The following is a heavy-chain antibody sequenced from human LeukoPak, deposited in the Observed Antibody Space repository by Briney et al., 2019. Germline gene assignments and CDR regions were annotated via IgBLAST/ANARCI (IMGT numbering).Heavy chain of an antibody. Sequence: SETLSLTCAVSGDSINSPNWWTWVRQTPEKGLEWIGEIWNSESTNYNPSLKSRVTISIDKSANQFSLRLTSVTAADTAIYYCAFRNARALSWGQGALVTVSS. D-gene: IGHD2-8*01. CDR3: AFRNARALS. J-gene: IGHJ5*02. V-gene: IGHV4-4*02. CDR1: GDSINSPNW. CDR2: IWNSEST.